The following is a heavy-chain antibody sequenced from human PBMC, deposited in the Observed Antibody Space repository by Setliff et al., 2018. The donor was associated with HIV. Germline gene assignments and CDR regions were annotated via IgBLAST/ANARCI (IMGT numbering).Heavy chain of an antibody. CDR1: GFTFSSYS. V-gene: IGHV3-48*01. CDR3: ARDLPDCGGDCYPYYMDV. D-gene: IGHD2-21*02. Sequence: GGSLRLSCAASGFTFSSYSMNWVRQAPGKGLEWVSYISSSSSTIYYADSVKGRFTISRDNAKNSLYLQMNSLRAEDTAVYYCARDLPDCGGDCYPYYMDVWGKGTTVTVSS. CDR2: ISSSSSTI. J-gene: IGHJ6*03.